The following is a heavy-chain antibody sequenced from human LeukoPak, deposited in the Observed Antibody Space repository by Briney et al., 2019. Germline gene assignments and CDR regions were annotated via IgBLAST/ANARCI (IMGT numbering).Heavy chain of an antibody. D-gene: IGHD1-26*01. CDR2: IFPIFATA. J-gene: IGHJ4*02. CDR1: DGTFRSYA. V-gene: IGHV1-69*05. Sequence: SVKVSCKPSDGTFRSYAISWVRQAPGQGLEWMGGIFPIFATANHAQKSPPRVTVTTDESTGPAYMVLSSPRSDGPAVGYRGRGGSSYCDYWGQGTLVTVSS. CDR3: GRGGSSYCDY.